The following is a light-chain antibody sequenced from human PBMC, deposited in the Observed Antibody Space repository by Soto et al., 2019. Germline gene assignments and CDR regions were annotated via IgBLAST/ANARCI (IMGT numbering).Light chain of an antibody. CDR1: QSVKNNY. J-gene: IGKJ4*01. CDR2: DAS. Sequence: EIVLKQSPDTLSLSPGERATLSCRASQSVKNNYLAWYQQKPGQAPRFLIYDASSRATGIPDRFSGSGSGTDSTLTISRLEPEDFAVYYCQQYGSTPLTFGGGTKVDIK. V-gene: IGKV3-20*01. CDR3: QQYGSTPLT.